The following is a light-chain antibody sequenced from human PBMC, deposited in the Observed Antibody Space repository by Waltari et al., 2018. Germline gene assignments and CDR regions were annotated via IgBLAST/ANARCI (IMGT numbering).Light chain of an antibody. J-gene: IGKJ1*01. Sequence: DIQMTQSPSTLSASIGDRVTSTCRASQNVDTWLAWYQQKPGKAPKLLVYNTSTLQSGVPSRFSGSGSGTHFTLTISSLQPDDFATYYCQQYNTYWTFGQGTKVE. CDR3: QQYNTYWT. CDR2: NTS. V-gene: IGKV1-5*03. CDR1: QNVDTW.